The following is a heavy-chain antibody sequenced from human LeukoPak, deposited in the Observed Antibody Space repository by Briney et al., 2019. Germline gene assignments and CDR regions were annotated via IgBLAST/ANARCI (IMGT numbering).Heavy chain of an antibody. CDR2: IIPIFGTA. CDR3: ARGKPGGADRGYYYYYCMDV. CDR1: GGTFSSYA. J-gene: IGHJ6*03. V-gene: IGHV1-69*05. Sequence: GASVKVSCKASGGTFSSYAISWVRQAPGQGLEWMGGIIPIFGTANYAQKFQGRVTITTDESTSTAYMELSSLRSEDTAVYYCARGKPGGADRGYYYYYCMDVWGKGTTVTVSS. D-gene: IGHD2-21*01.